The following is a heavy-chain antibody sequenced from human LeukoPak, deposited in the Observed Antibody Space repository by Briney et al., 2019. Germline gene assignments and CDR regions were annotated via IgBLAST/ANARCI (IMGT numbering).Heavy chain of an antibody. CDR2: ISYDGSNK. Sequence: PGGSLRLSCAASGFTFSSYAMHWVRQAPGKGLEWVAVISYDGSNKYYADSVKGRFTISRDNSKNTLYLQMNSLRAEDTAVYYCARDAVRSYYDSSGYSPVGYWGQGTLVTVSS. V-gene: IGHV3-30-3*01. CDR1: GFTFSSYA. J-gene: IGHJ4*02. D-gene: IGHD3-22*01. CDR3: ARDAVRSYYDSSGYSPVGY.